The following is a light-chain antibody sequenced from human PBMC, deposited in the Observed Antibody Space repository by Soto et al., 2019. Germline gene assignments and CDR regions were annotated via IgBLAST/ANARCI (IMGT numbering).Light chain of an antibody. V-gene: IGKV1-33*01. CDR1: QDIGNS. CDR2: DTY. J-gene: IGKJ3*01. Sequence: DIPMTQSPPSLSASVGDRVTITCQASQDIGNSLNWYQHKPGKAPKLVIYDTYYLETGVPSTFSGSGYGTDFTFSISSLRPEDIATYYCQKSDHLPLFGPGTKVDIK. CDR3: QKSDHLPL.